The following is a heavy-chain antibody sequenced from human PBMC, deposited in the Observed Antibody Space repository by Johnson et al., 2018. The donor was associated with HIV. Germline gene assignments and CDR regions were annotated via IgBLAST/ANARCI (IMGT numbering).Heavy chain of an antibody. Sequence: QVQLVEYGGGVVQPGRSLRLSCAASGFTFSSYGMHWVRQAPGKGLEWVAVIWYDGTNKYYADSVKGRFTISRDNSKNTLYLQMNSLRAEDTAVYYCAKEANPYSSSWYGVAFDIWGQGTMVTVSS. CDR2: IWYDGTNK. CDR1: GFTFSSYG. J-gene: IGHJ3*02. D-gene: IGHD6-13*01. CDR3: AKEANPYSSSWYGVAFDI. V-gene: IGHV3-33*06.